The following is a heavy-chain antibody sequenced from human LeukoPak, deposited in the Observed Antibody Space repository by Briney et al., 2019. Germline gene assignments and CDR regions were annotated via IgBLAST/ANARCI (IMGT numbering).Heavy chain of an antibody. J-gene: IGHJ4*02. CDR3: ARDSYCPNDVCYDY. D-gene: IGHD2-8*01. V-gene: IGHV3-21*06. CDR1: GFIFSDYS. Sequence: PGGSLRLSCAASGFIFSDYSMGWVRQAPGKGLEWVSSITTSRDQYHADSVRGRFTVSRDNAKSSVYLQMDSLRADDTAVYYCARDSYCPNDVCYDYWGQGVLVTVS. CDR2: ITTSRDQ.